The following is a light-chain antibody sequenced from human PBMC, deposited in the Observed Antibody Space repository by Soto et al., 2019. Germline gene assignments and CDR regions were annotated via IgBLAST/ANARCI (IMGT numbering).Light chain of an antibody. J-gene: IGLJ3*02. CDR3: FLSYSGTSWV. CDR2: DTS. Sequence: QTVVTQEPSLTVSPGGTVTLTCGSTTGAVTSSHYPYWFQQKPGQAPRTLIYDTSNKHSWTPARFSGSLLGGKAALTLAGAQTDDEADYYCFLSYSGTSWVFGGGTKLTVL. CDR1: TGAVTSSHY. V-gene: IGLV7-46*01.